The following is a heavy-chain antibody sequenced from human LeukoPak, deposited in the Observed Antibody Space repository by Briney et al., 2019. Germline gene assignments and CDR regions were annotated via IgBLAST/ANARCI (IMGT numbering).Heavy chain of an antibody. J-gene: IGHJ3*02. V-gene: IGHV3-23*01. D-gene: IGHD5-18*01. Sequence: GGSLRLSCAASGFSFSSSAMSWVRQAPGKGLEWVSAISGTGGSTYYADSVKGRFTISRDNSKNTLYLQMNSLRAEDTAVYYCARDFPLYSYAQKDAFDIWGQGTMVTVSS. CDR3: ARDFPLYSYAQKDAFDI. CDR2: ISGTGGST. CDR1: GFSFSSSA.